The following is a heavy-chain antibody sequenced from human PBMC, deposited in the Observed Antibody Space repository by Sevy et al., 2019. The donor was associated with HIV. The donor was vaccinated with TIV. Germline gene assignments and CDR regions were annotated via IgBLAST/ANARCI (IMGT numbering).Heavy chain of an antibody. Sequence: ASVKVSCKASGYTFTSYGISWVRQAPGQGLEWMGWMSAYNGNTNYAQKLQGRVTMTTDTSTSTAYMELRSLRSDDTAVYYCARDYCSGGSCYESSNWFDPWVQGTLVTVSS. CDR3: ARDYCSGGSCYESSNWFDP. J-gene: IGHJ5*02. D-gene: IGHD2-15*01. V-gene: IGHV1-18*01. CDR1: GYTFTSYG. CDR2: MSAYNGNT.